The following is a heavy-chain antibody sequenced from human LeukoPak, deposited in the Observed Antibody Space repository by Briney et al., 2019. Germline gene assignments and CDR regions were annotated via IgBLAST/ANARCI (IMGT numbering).Heavy chain of an antibody. D-gene: IGHD1-26*01. V-gene: IGHV3-21*01. CDR1: GFTFSIYS. CDR3: ARDYGGATPYYFDY. J-gene: IGHJ4*02. CDR2: ISSSSSHI. Sequence: GGSLRLSCAVSGFTFSIYSMNWVRQAPGKGLEWVSSISSSSSHIYYADSVKGRFTISRDNAKNSLYLQINSLTVEDTAVYYCARDYGGATPYYFDYWGQGTLVTVSS.